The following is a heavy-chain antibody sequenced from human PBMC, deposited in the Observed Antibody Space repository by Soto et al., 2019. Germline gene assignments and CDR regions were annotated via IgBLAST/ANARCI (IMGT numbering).Heavy chain of an antibody. CDR2: INRSGST. Sequence: QVQLQQWGAGLLKPSETLSLTCAVYGGSFSGYYWSWIRQPPGKGLEWIGEINRSGSTNYNPSLKSRVTLSVDTSQTQFSLQLSSASAADTAVYYCARGGTGGMDVWGKGTTVTVST. J-gene: IGHJ6*04. V-gene: IGHV4-34*01. CDR3: ARGGTGGMDV. CDR1: GGSFSGYY.